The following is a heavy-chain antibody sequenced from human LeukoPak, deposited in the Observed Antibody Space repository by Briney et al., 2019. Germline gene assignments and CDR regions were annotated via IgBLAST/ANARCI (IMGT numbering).Heavy chain of an antibody. V-gene: IGHV3-21*01. J-gene: IGHJ4*02. CDR3: ARANYDFWSGYYWNPFDY. CDR2: ISSSSSYI. Sequence: GGSLRLSCAASGFTFSSYSMNWVRQARGKGLEWVSSISSSSSYIHYADSVKGRFTISRDNAKNSLYLQMNSLRAEDTAVYYCARANYDFWSGYYWNPFDYWGQGTLVTVSS. CDR1: GFTFSSYS. D-gene: IGHD3-3*01.